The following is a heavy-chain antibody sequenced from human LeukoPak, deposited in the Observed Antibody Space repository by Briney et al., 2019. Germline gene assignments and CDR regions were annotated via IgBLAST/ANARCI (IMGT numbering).Heavy chain of an antibody. CDR2: ISAYNGNT. J-gene: IGHJ4*02. Sequence: GASVKVSCKASGYTFTSYGISWVRQAPGQGLEWMGWISAYNGNTNYAQKLQGRVTMTTDTSTSTAYMEPRSLRSDDTAVYYCARDLLYYYGSGSYYNVPLFDYWGQGTLVTVSS. CDR1: GYTFTSYG. V-gene: IGHV1-18*01. CDR3: ARDLLYYYGSGSYYNVPLFDY. D-gene: IGHD3-10*01.